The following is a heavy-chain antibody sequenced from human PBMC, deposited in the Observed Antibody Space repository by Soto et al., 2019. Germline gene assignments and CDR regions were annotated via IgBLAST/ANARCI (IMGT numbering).Heavy chain of an antibody. Sequence: PGGSLRLSCAASGFTFSSYGMHWVRQAPGKGLEWVAVISYDGSNKYYADSVKGRFTISRDNSKNTPYLQMNSLRAEDTAVYYCAKGRDSSGYSCFDYWGQGTLVTVSS. CDR1: GFTFSSYG. D-gene: IGHD3-22*01. J-gene: IGHJ4*02. CDR3: AKGRDSSGYSCFDY. V-gene: IGHV3-30*18. CDR2: ISYDGSNK.